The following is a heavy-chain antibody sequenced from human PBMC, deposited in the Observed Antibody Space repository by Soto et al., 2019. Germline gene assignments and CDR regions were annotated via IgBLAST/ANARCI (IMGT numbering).Heavy chain of an antibody. J-gene: IGHJ4*02. CDR2: ISDSGGST. Sequence: PGGSLRLSCAASGFTFSSYAMNWVRQAPGKGLEWVSGISDSGGSTYYADSVKGRFTISRDNSKNTLYLQMNSLRVEDTAIYYCAKRRYCSSARCYSLDYWGQGTRVTVSS. D-gene: IGHD2-2*01. V-gene: IGHV3-23*01. CDR1: GFTFSSYA. CDR3: AKRRYCSSARCYSLDY.